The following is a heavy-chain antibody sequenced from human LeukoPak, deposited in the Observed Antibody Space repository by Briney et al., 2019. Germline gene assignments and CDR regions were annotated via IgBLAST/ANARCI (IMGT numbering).Heavy chain of an antibody. CDR1: GYTFTVYY. Sequence: EASVKVSCKASGYTFTVYYMHWVRQAPGQGLEWMGGIIPTFGTANYAQKFQGRVTITADESTSTAYMELSSLRSEDTAVYYCAREVNYYDSSGYAFDYWGQGTLVTVSS. CDR2: IIPTFGTA. J-gene: IGHJ4*02. CDR3: AREVNYYDSSGYAFDY. V-gene: IGHV1-69*13. D-gene: IGHD3-22*01.